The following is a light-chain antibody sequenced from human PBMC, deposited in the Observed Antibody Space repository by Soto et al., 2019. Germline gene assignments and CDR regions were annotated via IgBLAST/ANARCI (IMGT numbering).Light chain of an antibody. Sequence: EIVLTQYPGTLSWSPGERATLSCRASQGVSRHLAWYQQNPGQAPRLLIYDATTRATGIPARFSGSGSGTDFTLTISSLEPEDFAVYYCQQRRNWPITFGQGTRLEIK. CDR3: QQRRNWPIT. CDR1: QGVSRH. V-gene: IGKV3-11*01. J-gene: IGKJ5*01. CDR2: DAT.